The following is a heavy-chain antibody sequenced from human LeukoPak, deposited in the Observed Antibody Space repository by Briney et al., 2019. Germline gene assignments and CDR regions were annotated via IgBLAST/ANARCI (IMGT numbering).Heavy chain of an antibody. Sequence: GGSLRLPCAASGFTVSSNYMSWVRQAPGKGLEWVSVIYSGGSTYYADSVKGRFTISRDNSKNTLYLQMNSLRAEDTAVYYCARVFPTQYYFGSICYLDYWGQGKPVSVSS. CDR2: IYSGGST. J-gene: IGHJ4*02. CDR3: ARVFPTQYYFGSICYLDY. V-gene: IGHV3-53*01. CDR1: GFTVSSNY. D-gene: IGHD3-22*01.